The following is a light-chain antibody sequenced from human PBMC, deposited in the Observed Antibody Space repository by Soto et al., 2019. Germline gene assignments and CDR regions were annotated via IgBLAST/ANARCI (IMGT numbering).Light chain of an antibody. CDR3: SSYTSNIPFV. Sequence: QSVLTQPASVSGSPGQSITISCTGTSSDVGAYNYVSRYQQHPGKAPKLMIYEVSNRPSGVSSRFSGSKSGNTASLTISGLQAEDEADYYCSSYTSNIPFVFGTGTKVTVL. J-gene: IGLJ1*01. CDR1: SSDVGAYNY. CDR2: EVS. V-gene: IGLV2-14*01.